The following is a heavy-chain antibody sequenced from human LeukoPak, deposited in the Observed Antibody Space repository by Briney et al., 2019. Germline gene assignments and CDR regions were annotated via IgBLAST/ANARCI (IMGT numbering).Heavy chain of an antibody. D-gene: IGHD6-19*01. CDR3: ARGLKWLVQGTNFDY. Sequence: SETLSLTCTVSGGSISSHYWSWIRQPPGKGLEWIGYIYYSGSTNYNPSLKSRVTISVDTSKNQFSLKLSSVTAADTAVYYCARGLKWLVQGTNFDYWGQGTLVTVSS. CDR1: GGSISSHY. V-gene: IGHV4-59*11. J-gene: IGHJ4*02. CDR2: IYYSGST.